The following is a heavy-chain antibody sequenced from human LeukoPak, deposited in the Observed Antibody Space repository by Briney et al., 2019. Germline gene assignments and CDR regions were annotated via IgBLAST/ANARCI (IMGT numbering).Heavy chain of an antibody. CDR2: IYYSGST. CDR1: GGSISSSSYY. Sequence: SETLSLTCTVSGGSISSSSYYWGGIRQPPGKGLEWIGSIYYSGSTYYYQSLKNRVAISVVTSKNQFSLKLSSVTAADTAVYYCARGSRFGFLDFPFDYWGQGTLVTVSS. J-gene: IGHJ4*02. D-gene: IGHD3/OR15-3a*01. V-gene: IGHV4-39*07. CDR3: ARGSRFGFLDFPFDY.